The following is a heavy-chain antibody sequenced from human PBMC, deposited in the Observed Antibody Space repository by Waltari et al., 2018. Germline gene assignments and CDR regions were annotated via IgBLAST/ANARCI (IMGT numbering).Heavy chain of an antibody. J-gene: IGHJ6*02. V-gene: IGHV3-49*04. CDR1: GFTFGDYA. D-gene: IGHD3-3*01. CDR3: TRPSYDFWVVNYYGMDV. CDR2: IRSKAYGGTT. Sequence: EVQLVESGGGLVQPGRSLRLSCTASGFTFGDYAMSWVRQAPGKGREWVGCIRSKAYGGTTEYAASVKGRFTISRDDSKSIAYLQMNSLKTEDTAVYYCTRPSYDFWVVNYYGMDVWGQGTTVTVSS.